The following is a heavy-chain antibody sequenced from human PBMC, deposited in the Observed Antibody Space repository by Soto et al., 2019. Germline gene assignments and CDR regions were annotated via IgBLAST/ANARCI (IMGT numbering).Heavy chain of an antibody. J-gene: IGHJ4*02. CDR1: GFTFSNAW. D-gene: IGHD5-12*01. CDR2: IKSKTDSGTT. V-gene: IGHV3-15*07. CDR3: TTEEVATIGSFDY. Sequence: EVQLVESGGGLVKPGGSLRLSCAASGFTFSNAWMNWVRQAPGKGLEGVGRIKSKTDSGTTDYAAPVKGRFTILRDESKNTLYLQMNSLKSDDTAVYYCTTEEVATIGSFDYWGQGTLVTVSS.